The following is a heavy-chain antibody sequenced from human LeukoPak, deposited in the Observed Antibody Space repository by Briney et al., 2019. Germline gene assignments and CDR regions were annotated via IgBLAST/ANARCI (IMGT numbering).Heavy chain of an antibody. CDR3: ARDTWELLRGRYFDY. Sequence: GGTLRLSCAASGFTFSDYYISGIRQAPGKGLEGVSYISSCCSTMYYADPVKGRFTISRDKAKNQLYLKMNSLRAEDTSVYYCARDTWELLRGRYFDYWGQGTLVTVSS. J-gene: IGHJ4*02. V-gene: IGHV3-11*04. D-gene: IGHD1-26*01. CDR2: ISSCCSTM. CDR1: GFTFSDYY.